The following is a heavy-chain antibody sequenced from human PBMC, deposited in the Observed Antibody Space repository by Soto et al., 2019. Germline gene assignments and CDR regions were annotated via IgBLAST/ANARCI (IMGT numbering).Heavy chain of an antibody. CDR2: IIPIFGTA. V-gene: IGHV1-69*13. J-gene: IGHJ6*02. D-gene: IGHD2-8*02. Sequence: GASVKVSCKASGGTFSSYAISWVRQAPGQGLEWMGGIIPIFGTANYAQKFQGRVTITADESTSTAYMELSSLRSEDTAVYYCARYWGGNSPLYGMDVWGQGTTVTVSS. CDR1: GGTFSSYA. CDR3: ARYWGGNSPLYGMDV.